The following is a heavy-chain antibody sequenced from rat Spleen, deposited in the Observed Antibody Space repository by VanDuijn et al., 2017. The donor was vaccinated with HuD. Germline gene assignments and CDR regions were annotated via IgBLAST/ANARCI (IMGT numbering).Heavy chain of an antibody. CDR2: IQSGGST. J-gene: IGHJ2*01. Sequence: QVQVKESGPGLVQPSQTLSLTCTVSGFSLTTFHVHWVRQPPGKGLEWMGRIQSGGSTDYNSALKSRLSISRDTSKSQVFLKMNSLQTEDTAMYFCARWRQLPDYWGPGVMVTVSA. CDR1: GFSLTTFH. D-gene: IGHD1-10*01. V-gene: IGHV2-27*01. CDR3: ARWRQLPDY.